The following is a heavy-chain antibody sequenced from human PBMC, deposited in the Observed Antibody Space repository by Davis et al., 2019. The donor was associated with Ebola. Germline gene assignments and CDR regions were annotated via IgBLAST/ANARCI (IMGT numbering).Heavy chain of an antibody. D-gene: IGHD2-15*01. CDR3: TTVVDAAGDY. J-gene: IGHJ4*02. Sequence: GESLQLSCAASVFTFSGSAMHWVRQASGKGLEWVGRIRSKANSYATAYAASVKGRFTISRDDSKNTAYLQMNSLKTEDTAVYYCTTVVDAAGDYWGQGTLVTVSS. CDR1: VFTFSGSA. V-gene: IGHV3-73*01. CDR2: IRSKANSYAT.